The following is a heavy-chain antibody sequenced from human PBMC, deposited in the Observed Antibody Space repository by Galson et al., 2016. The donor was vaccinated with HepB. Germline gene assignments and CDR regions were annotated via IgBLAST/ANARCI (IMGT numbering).Heavy chain of an antibody. D-gene: IGHD6-19*01. J-gene: IGHJ6*02. CDR2: IYYRGGT. V-gene: IGHV4-59*01. Sequence: SETLSLTCSVSGGSISGYYWSWIRQPPGKGLEYIGNIYYRGGTNFNPSLKSRVTISVDTSKNQLSLKLTSVTAADTAVYFCATTTRAVAVTALPYYYYYGMDVWGQGTTVTVS. CDR3: ATTTRAVAVTALPYYYYYGMDV. CDR1: GGSISGYY.